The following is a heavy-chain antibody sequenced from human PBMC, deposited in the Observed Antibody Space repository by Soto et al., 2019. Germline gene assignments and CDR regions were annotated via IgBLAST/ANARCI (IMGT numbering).Heavy chain of an antibody. Sequence: GGSLRLSCAATGFTFSVYAMTWVRQAPGKGLEWVSAVTANGGSTYSADSVKGRFTISRDNSKNTLFLQMNSLRAEDTAAYYCASLGVGDWENYYYYSGMDVWGQGTTVTVSS. V-gene: IGHV3-23*01. J-gene: IGHJ6*02. CDR1: GFTFSVYA. D-gene: IGHD2-21*02. CDR3: ASLGVGDWENYYYYSGMDV. CDR2: VTANGGST.